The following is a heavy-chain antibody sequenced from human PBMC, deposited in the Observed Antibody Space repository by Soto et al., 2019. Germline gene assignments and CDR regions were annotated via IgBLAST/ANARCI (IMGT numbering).Heavy chain of an antibody. CDR3: AKDLEGYCSSTSCYTYFGLDV. D-gene: IGHD2-2*01. CDR1: GFTFSSYV. Sequence: QVQLVESGGGVVQPGRSLRLSCAASGFTFSSYVMHWVRQAPGKGLEWVAVISYDGSNKYYADSVKGRFTISRDNSKHTLLLQMNSLRPEDTAVYYCAKDLEGYCSSTSCYTYFGLDVW. V-gene: IGHV3-30*18. J-gene: IGHJ6*01. CDR2: ISYDGSNK.